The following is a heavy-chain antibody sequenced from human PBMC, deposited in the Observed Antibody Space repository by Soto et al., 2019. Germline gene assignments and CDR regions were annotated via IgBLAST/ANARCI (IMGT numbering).Heavy chain of an antibody. CDR3: ARPPVGGTSSCRVLLV. J-gene: IGHJ1*01. Sequence: QVQLVESGGGVVQPGRSLRLSCAASGFTFSSYAMHWVRQAPGKGLEWVAVISYDGSNKYYADSVKGRFTISRDNSKKXLYLPMNSLRAEDTAVYYCARPPVGGTSSCRVLLVWGQGTLVTVSS. CDR2: ISYDGSNK. CDR1: GFTFSSYA. V-gene: IGHV3-30-3*01. D-gene: IGHD2-2*01.